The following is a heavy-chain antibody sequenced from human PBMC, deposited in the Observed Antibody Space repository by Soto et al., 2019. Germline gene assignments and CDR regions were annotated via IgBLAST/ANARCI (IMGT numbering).Heavy chain of an antibody. CDR2: IHYSGST. CDR1: GGSINSHY. J-gene: IGHJ4*02. D-gene: IGHD6-13*01. CDR3: AIIAAAATN. Sequence: PSETLSLTCTVSGGSINSHYWSWIRQPPGKGLEWIGCIHYSGSTNYNPSLKSRVTISLDTSKNQFSLTLTSMTAADTAVYYCAIIAAAATNWGQGTLVTVSS. V-gene: IGHV4-59*08.